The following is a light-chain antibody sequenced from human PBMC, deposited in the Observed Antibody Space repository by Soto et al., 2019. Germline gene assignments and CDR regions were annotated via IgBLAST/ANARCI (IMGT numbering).Light chain of an antibody. CDR3: SSFAGANIWV. Sequence: QSALTQPPSASGSPGQSVTISCTGSATDVGGYEYVSWYQQHPGKSPHLIIFEVNKRPSGVPNRFSGSKSGNTASLTVSALQADDEASYHCSSFAGANIWVFGGGTKLTVL. CDR1: ATDVGGYEY. CDR2: EVN. J-gene: IGLJ3*02. V-gene: IGLV2-8*01.